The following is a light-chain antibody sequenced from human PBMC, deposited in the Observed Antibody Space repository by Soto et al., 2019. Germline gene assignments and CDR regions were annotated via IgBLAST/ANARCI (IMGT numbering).Light chain of an antibody. V-gene: IGKV3-20*01. CDR2: IAS. Sequence: PGERAALSCRATQSISSNYLAWYQQKPCQAPRLLIYIASRRATGIPDRFSGSGSGTDFTLTISRLEPEDSALYYCQQYGKSPLTFGQGTKVEIK. CDR3: QQYGKSPLT. J-gene: IGKJ1*01. CDR1: QSISSNY.